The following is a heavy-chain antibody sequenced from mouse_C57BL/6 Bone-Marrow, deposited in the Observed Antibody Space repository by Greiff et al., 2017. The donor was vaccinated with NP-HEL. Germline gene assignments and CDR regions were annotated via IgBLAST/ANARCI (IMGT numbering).Heavy chain of an antibody. CDR1: GYAFSSSW. D-gene: IGHD4-1*02. CDR3: ARPTGTEAMDY. J-gene: IGHJ4*01. V-gene: IGHV1-82*01. CDR2: IYPGDGDT. Sequence: VQLQQSGPELVKPGASVKISCKASGYAFSSSWMNWVKQRPGKGLEWIGRIYPGDGDTNYNGKFKGKATLTADKSSDTAYMQLSSLTSEDSAVYFCARPTGTEAMDYWGQGTSVTVSS.